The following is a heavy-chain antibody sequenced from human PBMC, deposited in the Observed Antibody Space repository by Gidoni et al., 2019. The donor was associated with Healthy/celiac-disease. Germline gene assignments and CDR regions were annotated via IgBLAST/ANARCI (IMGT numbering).Heavy chain of an antibody. J-gene: IGHJ4*02. CDR2: ISGSGGST. CDR1: GFPFSSYA. D-gene: IGHD1-26*01. CDR3: AILHGIVGAIGVGRGSSVFDY. V-gene: IGHV3-23*01. Sequence: EVQLLESGGGLVQPGGSLRLHCAASGFPFSSYALHGGRQAPGRGLEWVAAISGSGGSTYYADAVKGRFTISRDNSKNTLYLQMNSLRAEDTAVYYCAILHGIVGAIGVGRGSSVFDYWGQGTLVTVSS.